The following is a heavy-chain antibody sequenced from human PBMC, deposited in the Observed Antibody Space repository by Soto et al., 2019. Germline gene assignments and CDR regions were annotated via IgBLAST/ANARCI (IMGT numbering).Heavy chain of an antibody. CDR1: GGSISSYY. Sequence: KTSETLSLTCTVSGGSISSYYWSWIRQPLGKGLEWIGYIYYSGSTNYNPSLKSRVTISVDTSKNQFSLKLSSVTAADTAVYYCAREGYSSGYYYYYGMDVWGQGTTVTVS. V-gene: IGHV4-59*01. D-gene: IGHD3-22*01. CDR2: IYYSGST. CDR3: AREGYSSGYYYYYGMDV. J-gene: IGHJ6*02.